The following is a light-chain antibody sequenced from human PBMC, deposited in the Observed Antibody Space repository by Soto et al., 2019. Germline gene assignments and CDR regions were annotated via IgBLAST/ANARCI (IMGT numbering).Light chain of an antibody. CDR1: QSVLYSSNNKNY. Sequence: DIVMTQSPDSLAVSLGERATINCKSSQSVLYSSNNKNYLAWYQQKPGQPPKLLIYWASTRDSGVPARFSGSGSGTDFTLTISSLQAEDVAVYYCQQYYSTLPITFGQGTRLEIK. V-gene: IGKV4-1*01. J-gene: IGKJ5*01. CDR3: QQYYSTLPIT. CDR2: WAS.